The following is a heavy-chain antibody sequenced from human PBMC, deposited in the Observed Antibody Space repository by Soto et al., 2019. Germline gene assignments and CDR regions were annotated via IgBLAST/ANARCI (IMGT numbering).Heavy chain of an antibody. D-gene: IGHD3-16*02. V-gene: IGHV3-23*01. J-gene: IGHJ4*02. CDR2: ISGSGGST. CDR1: GFTFSSYA. CDR3: AKSYDYIWGSYRTLGY. Sequence: GGSLRLSCAASGFTFSSYAMSWVRQAPGKGLEWVSAISGSGGSTYYADSVKGRFTISRDNSKNTLYLQMNSLRAEDTAVYYCAKSYDYIWGSYRTLGYWGQGTLVTVSS.